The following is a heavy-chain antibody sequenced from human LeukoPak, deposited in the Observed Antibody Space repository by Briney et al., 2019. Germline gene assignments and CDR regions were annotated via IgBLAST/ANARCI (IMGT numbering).Heavy chain of an antibody. CDR1: GGTFSSYT. V-gene: IGHV1-69*02. J-gene: IGHJ5*02. Sequence: APVKVSCKASGGTFSSYTISWVRQAPGQGLEWMGRIIPILGIANYAQKFQGRVTITADKSTSTAYMELSSLRSEDTAVYYCARAPPYYYDSSGSLDGPSSEGGWFDPWGQGTLVTVSS. D-gene: IGHD3-22*01. CDR3: ARAPPYYYDSSGSLDGPSSEGGWFDP. CDR2: IIPILGIA.